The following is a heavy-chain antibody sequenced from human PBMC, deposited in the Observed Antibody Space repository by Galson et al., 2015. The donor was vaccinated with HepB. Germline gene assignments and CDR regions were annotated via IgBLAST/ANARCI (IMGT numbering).Heavy chain of an antibody. D-gene: IGHD2-15*01. J-gene: IGHJ4*02. CDR1: GVTFSGSA. CDR2: IRSKANSYAT. Sequence: SLRLACAASGVTFSGSAMHWVRQASGKGLEWVGRIRSKANSYATAYAASVKGRFTNSRDDSKNMAYLQINRLKTEDTAVYYCTRQGGDYWGQGTLVTVSS. V-gene: IGHV3-73*01. CDR3: TRQGGDY.